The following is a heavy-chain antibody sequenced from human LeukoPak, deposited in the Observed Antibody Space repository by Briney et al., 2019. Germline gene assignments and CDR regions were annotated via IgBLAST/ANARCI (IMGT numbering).Heavy chain of an antibody. D-gene: IGHD3-22*01. CDR3: ARGYYYDSSGYYFDY. CDR2: IYHSGST. J-gene: IGHJ4*02. CDR1: GGSISSGGYS. Sequence: PSETLSLTCAVSGGSISSGGYSWSWIRQPPGKGLEWIGYIYHSGSTYYNPSLKSRVTISVDRSKNQFSLKLSSVTAADTAVYYCARGYYYDSSGYYFDYWGQGTLVTVSP. V-gene: IGHV4-30-2*01.